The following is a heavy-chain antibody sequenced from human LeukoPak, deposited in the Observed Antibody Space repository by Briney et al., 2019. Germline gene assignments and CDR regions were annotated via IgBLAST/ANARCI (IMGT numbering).Heavy chain of an antibody. Sequence: GGSLRLSCAASGFTFSSYAMSWVRQAPGKGLEWVSAISGSGGSTYYADSVKGRFTISRDNSKNTLYLQMNSLRAEDTAVYYCAKPPGSYSSSWDRDYWGQGTLVTVSS. CDR1: GFTFSSYA. V-gene: IGHV3-23*01. D-gene: IGHD6-13*01. J-gene: IGHJ4*02. CDR3: AKPPGSYSSSWDRDY. CDR2: ISGSGGST.